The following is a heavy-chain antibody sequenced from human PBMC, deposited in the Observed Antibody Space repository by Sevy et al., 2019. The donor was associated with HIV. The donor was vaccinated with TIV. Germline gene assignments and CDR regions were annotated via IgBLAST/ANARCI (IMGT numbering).Heavy chain of an antibody. D-gene: IGHD5-12*01. CDR3: VRERSYDYYRCPYHNGVGV. Sequence: GGSLRLSCAASGFKFNAYWMSWVRQAPGKGLEWVANIYQDGSEKFYVDSVKGRFTISRDNAKNSVYLQMNSLGPEDTVIYYCVRERSYDYYRCPYHNGVGVWGLGTTVTVSS. J-gene: IGHJ6*02. V-gene: IGHV3-7*01. CDR2: IYQDGSEK. CDR1: GFKFNAYW.